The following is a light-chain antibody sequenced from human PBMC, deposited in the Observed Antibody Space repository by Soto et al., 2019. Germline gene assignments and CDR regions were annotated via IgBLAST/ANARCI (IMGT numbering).Light chain of an antibody. J-gene: IGKJ1*01. V-gene: IGKV3-15*01. Sequence: EIVMTQSPATLSVSPGERATLSCRASQSVSSNLAWYQQKPGQAPRLLIYGASTRATGIPARFSGSGSWADFTLTISSLQSEDFAVYYCQQYNSSRTFGQGTKVEIK. CDR1: QSVSSN. CDR2: GAS. CDR3: QQYNSSRT.